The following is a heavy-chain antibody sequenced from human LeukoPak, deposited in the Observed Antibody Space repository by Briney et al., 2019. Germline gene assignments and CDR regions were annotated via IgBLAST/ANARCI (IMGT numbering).Heavy chain of an antibody. D-gene: IGHD3-22*01. CDR2: INSYGAYT. J-gene: IGHJ4*02. Sequence: GGSLRLSRAASGFTFSSYDMSWVRQAPGKGLEWVSTINSYGAYTYYADSVRGRFTISRDNSKNTLYLQMNSLRAEDTAVFYCAKRDSSGSYYFDYWGQGTLVTVSS. V-gene: IGHV3-23*01. CDR1: GFTFSSYD. CDR3: AKRDSSGSYYFDY.